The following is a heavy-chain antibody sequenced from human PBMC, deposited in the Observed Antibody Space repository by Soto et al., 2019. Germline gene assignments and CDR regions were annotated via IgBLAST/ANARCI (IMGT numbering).Heavy chain of an antibody. Sequence: ASVKVSCKVSGYTLTELSMHWVRRAPGKGLEWMGGFDPEDGETIYAQKFQGRVTMTEDTSTDTAYMELSSLRSEDTAVYYCATDGGYCISTSCSDPYYYYGMDVWGQGTTVTVSS. CDR1: GYTLTELS. J-gene: IGHJ6*02. D-gene: IGHD2-2*01. V-gene: IGHV1-24*01. CDR3: ATDGGYCISTSCSDPYYYYGMDV. CDR2: FDPEDGET.